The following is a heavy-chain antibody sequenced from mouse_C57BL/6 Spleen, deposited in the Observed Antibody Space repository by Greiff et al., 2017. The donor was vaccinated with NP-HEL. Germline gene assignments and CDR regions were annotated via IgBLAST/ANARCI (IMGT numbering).Heavy chain of an antibody. J-gene: IGHJ2*01. Sequence: QVQLQQSGAELVKPGASVKLSCKASGYTFTSYWMHWVKQRPGQGLEWIGMIHPNSGSTNYNEKFKSKATLTVDTSSSTAYMQLSSLTSEDSAVYYCARANWGRNYFDYWGQGTTLTVSS. CDR1: GYTFTSYW. CDR3: ARANWGRNYFDY. CDR2: IHPNSGST. D-gene: IGHD4-1*01. V-gene: IGHV1-64*01.